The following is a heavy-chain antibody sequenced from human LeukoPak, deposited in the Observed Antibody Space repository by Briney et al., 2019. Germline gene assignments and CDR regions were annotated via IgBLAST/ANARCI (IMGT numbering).Heavy chain of an antibody. D-gene: IGHD3-3*01. CDR2: ISGSGGST. CDR1: GFTFSSYA. J-gene: IGHJ4*02. V-gene: IGHV3-23*01. CDR3: ARVIVDFWSGYPSFDY. Sequence: QSGGSLRLSCAASGFTFSSYAMSWVRQAPGKGLEWVSAISGSGGSTYYADSVKGRFTISRDNSKNTLYLQMNSLRAEDTAVYYCARVIVDFWSGYPSFDYWGQGTLVTVSS.